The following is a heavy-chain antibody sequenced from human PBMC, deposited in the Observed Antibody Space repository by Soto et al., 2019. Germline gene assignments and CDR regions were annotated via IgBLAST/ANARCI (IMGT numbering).Heavy chain of an antibody. V-gene: IGHV4-34*01. CDR3: ARDYGDYRFDY. CDR2: INHSGST. D-gene: IGHD4-17*01. Sequence: SETLSLTCAVYGGSFSGYYWSWIRQPPGKGLEWIGEINHSGSTNYNPSLKSRVTISVDTSKNQFSLKLSSVTAADTAVYYCARDYGDYRFDYWGQGTLVTVSS. CDR1: GGSFSGYY. J-gene: IGHJ4*02.